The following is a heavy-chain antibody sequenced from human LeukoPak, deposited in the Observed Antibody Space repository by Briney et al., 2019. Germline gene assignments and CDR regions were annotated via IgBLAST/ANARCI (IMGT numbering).Heavy chain of an antibody. J-gene: IGHJ3*02. CDR3: ARETVVDSSTSRDIKIKHEAFDI. D-gene: IGHD4-23*01. CDR1: GVTFSEYA. Sequence: GGSLRLSCVVSGVTFSEYAMYWVRHAPGKGLEYVSPITRNGGARDYANSVAGRFTVSRDNSKSTLYLHMGRLRFEDTAVYYFARETVVDSSTSRDIKIKHEAFDIWGRGKVVTVSS. V-gene: IGHV3-64*01. CDR2: ITRNGGAR.